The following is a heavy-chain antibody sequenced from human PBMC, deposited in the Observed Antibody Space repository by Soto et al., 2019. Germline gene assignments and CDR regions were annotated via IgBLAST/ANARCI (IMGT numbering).Heavy chain of an antibody. CDR3: AKGYDSSAIRAFDI. CDR1: GFTFSSYA. CDR2: ISYDGSNK. D-gene: IGHD3-22*01. V-gene: IGHV3-30-3*01. Sequence: GGSLRLSCAASGFTFSSYAMHWVRQAPGKGLEWVAVISYDGSNKYYADSVKGRFTISRDNSKNTLYLQMNSLRAEDTAVYYCAKGYDSSAIRAFDIWGQGTMVTVSS. J-gene: IGHJ3*02.